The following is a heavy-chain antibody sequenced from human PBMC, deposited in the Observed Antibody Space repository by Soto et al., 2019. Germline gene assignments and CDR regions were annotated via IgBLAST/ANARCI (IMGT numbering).Heavy chain of an antibody. D-gene: IGHD2-2*01. Sequence: PGGSLRLSCAASGFTFSSYAMSWVRQAPGKGLEWVSAISGSGGSTYYADSVKGRFTISRDNSKNTLYLQMNSLRAEDTAVYYCAKCRVPAAMPRLRSPSYFDPWGQGILVTVSS. CDR3: AKCRVPAAMPRLRSPSYFDP. V-gene: IGHV3-23*01. CDR2: ISGSGGST. CDR1: GFTFSSYA. J-gene: IGHJ5*02.